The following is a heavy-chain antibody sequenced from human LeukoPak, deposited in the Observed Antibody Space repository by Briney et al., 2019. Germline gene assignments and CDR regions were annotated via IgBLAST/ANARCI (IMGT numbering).Heavy chain of an antibody. V-gene: IGHV4-59*08. CDR2: IYYSGST. CDR3: ARANYYDSSGYSRGAFDI. CDR1: GGSISSHY. Sequence: SETLSLTCTVSGGSISSHYWSWIRQPPGKGLEWIGYIYYSGSTYYNPSLKSRVTISVDTSKNQFSLKLNSVTAADTAVYYCARANYYDSSGYSRGAFDIWGQGTMVTVSS. J-gene: IGHJ3*02. D-gene: IGHD3-22*01.